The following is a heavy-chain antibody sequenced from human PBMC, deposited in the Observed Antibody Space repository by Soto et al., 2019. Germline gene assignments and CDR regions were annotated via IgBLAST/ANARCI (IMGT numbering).Heavy chain of an antibody. Sequence: PGESLKISCKGSGYSFTSYWIGWVRQMPGKGLEWMGIIYPGDSDTRYSPSFQGQVTISADKSISTAYLQWSSLKASDTAMYHCARRARHLEAAYNWFDPWGQGTLVTVSS. CDR3: ARRARHLEAAYNWFDP. CDR2: IYPGDSDT. CDR1: GYSFTSYW. V-gene: IGHV5-51*01. J-gene: IGHJ5*02. D-gene: IGHD2-15*01.